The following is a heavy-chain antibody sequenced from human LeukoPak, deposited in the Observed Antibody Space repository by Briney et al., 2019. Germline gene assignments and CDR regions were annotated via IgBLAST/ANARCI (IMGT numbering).Heavy chain of an antibody. V-gene: IGHV3-7*01. CDR1: GFTFSSYW. Sequence: GGSLRLSCAASGFTFSSYWMSWVRQAPGKGLEWVANIKQDGSEKYYVDSVKGRFTISRDNAKNSLYLQMNSLRAEDTAVYYCARDPYCDSSGCIVFDYWGQGTLVTVSS. CDR3: ARDPYCDSSGCIVFDY. D-gene: IGHD3-22*01. J-gene: IGHJ4*02. CDR2: IKQDGSEK.